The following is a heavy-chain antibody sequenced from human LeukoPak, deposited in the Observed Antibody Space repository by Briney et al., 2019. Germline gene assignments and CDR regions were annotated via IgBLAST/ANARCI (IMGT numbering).Heavy chain of an antibody. V-gene: IGHV4-59*01. J-gene: IGHJ4*02. D-gene: IGHD3-22*01. Sequence: PSETLSLTCTVSGGSISSYYWSWIRQPPGKGLEWIGYIYYSGSTNYNPSLKSRVTISVDTSKNQFSLKLSSVTAADTAVYYCARDGDPYYYDSSGYFDYWGQGTLVTVSS. CDR1: GGSISSYY. CDR2: IYYSGST. CDR3: ARDGDPYYYDSSGYFDY.